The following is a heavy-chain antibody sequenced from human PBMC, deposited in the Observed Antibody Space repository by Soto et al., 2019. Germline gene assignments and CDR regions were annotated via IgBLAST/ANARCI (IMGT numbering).Heavy chain of an antibody. D-gene: IGHD3-22*01. CDR3: ARAGQYYDASGYAD. Sequence: QVKLVQSETEVKKPGASIKVSCKASGYSFATSGMTWVRQAPGHGREWMGWISVYNGNTNYDQKLQDRVTMTTDTSTNTAYLEVRNLRSDDTAVYYCARAGQYYDASGYADWCQGTLVTVSS. CDR1: GYSFATSG. J-gene: IGHJ4*02. V-gene: IGHV1-18*01. CDR2: ISVYNGNT.